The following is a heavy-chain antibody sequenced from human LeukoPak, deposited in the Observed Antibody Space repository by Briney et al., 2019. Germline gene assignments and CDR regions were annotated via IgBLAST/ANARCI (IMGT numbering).Heavy chain of an antibody. CDR2: INAGNGNT. D-gene: IGHD2-2*01. J-gene: IGHJ4*02. Sequence: EASVKVSCKASGYTFTSYAMNWVRRAPGQGLEWMGWINAGNGNTKYSQKFQGRVTITRDTSASIAYMEVSSLRSEDTAVYYCARVYCSSTSCHYYFDYWGQGTLVTVSS. CDR1: GYTFTSYA. V-gene: IGHV1-3*01. CDR3: ARVYCSSTSCHYYFDY.